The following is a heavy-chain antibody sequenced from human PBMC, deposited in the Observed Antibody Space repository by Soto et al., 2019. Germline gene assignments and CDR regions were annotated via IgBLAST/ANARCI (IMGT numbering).Heavy chain of an antibody. D-gene: IGHD3-22*01. CDR1: GFTFSSYG. J-gene: IGHJ3*02. V-gene: IGHV3-33*01. CDR2: IWYAGSNK. CDR3: ARDYYDSSGYYEDAFDI. Sequence: QVQLVESGGGVVQPGRSLRLSCAASGFTFSSYGMHWVRQAPGKGLEWVAVIWYAGSNKYYADSVKGRFTISRDNSKNTLYLQMNSLRAEDTAVYYCARDYYDSSGYYEDAFDIWGQGTMVTVSS.